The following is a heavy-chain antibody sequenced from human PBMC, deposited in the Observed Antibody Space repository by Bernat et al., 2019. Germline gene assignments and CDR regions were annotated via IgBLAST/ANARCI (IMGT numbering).Heavy chain of an antibody. CDR1: GGSFSGYY. D-gene: IGHD6-19*01. CDR2: INHSGST. CDR3: ARGSLAVAGVNWFVP. J-gene: IGHJ5*02. V-gene: IGHV4-34*01. Sequence: QVQLQQWGAGLLKPSETLSLTCAVYGGSFSGYYWSWIRQPPGKGLEWIGEINHSGSTNYNPSLKSRVTISVDTSKNQFSLKLSSVTAADTAVYYCARGSLAVAGVNWFVPWGQGTLVTVSS.